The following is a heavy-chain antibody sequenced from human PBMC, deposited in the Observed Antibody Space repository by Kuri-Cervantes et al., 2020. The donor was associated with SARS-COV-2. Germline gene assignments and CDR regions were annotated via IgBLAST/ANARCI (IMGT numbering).Heavy chain of an antibody. D-gene: IGHD6-13*01. CDR2: IWYDGSNK. CDR3: ASKTPRSSSWTRWGTRGSGGEGDY. CDR1: GFTFSSYG. V-gene: IGHV3-33*01. J-gene: IGHJ4*02. Sequence: GGSLRLSCAASGFTFSSYGMHWVRQAPGKGLEWVAVIWYDGSNKYYADSVKGRFTISRDNSKNTLYLQMNSLRAEDTAVYYCASKTPRSSSWTRWGTRGSGGEGDYWGQGTLVTVSS.